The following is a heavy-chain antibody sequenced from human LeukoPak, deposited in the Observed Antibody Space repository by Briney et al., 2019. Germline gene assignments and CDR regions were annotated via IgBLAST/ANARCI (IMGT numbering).Heavy chain of an antibody. V-gene: IGHV1-18*04. CDR2: ISAYNGNT. Sequence: WASVKVSCTASGYTFTSYGISWVRQAPGQGLEWMGWISAYNGNTNYAQKLQGRVTMTTDTSTSTAYMELRSLRSDDTAVYYCARETGTGDYYYGMDVWGKGTTVTVSS. J-gene: IGHJ6*04. D-gene: IGHD1-1*01. CDR3: ARETGTGDYYYGMDV. CDR1: GYTFTSYG.